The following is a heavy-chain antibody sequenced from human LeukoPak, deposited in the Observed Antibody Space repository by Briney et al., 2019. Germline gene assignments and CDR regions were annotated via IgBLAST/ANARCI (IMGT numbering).Heavy chain of an antibody. V-gene: IGHV3-48*01. CDR2: ISSSSSTI. Sequence: GGSLRLSCAASGFTFSSYSMNWVRQAPGKGLEWVPYISSSSSTIYYADSVKGRFTISRDNAKNSLYLQMNSLRAEDTAVYYCARVVVVPAGLYYYYGMDVWGQGTTVTVSS. D-gene: IGHD2-2*01. CDR3: ARVVVVPAGLYYYYGMDV. CDR1: GFTFSSYS. J-gene: IGHJ6*02.